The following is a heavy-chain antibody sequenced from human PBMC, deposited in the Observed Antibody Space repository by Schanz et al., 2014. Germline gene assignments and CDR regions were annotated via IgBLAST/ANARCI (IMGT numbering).Heavy chain of an antibody. Sequence: QVQLVQSGAEVKKPGSSMKVSCKASGGTFNSYTINWVRQAPGQGPEWMGWISDYNADTKYAQKVQGRVTMTTDTSTSTAYMELRSLRSDDTAVYYCARGGYSSGWYDRDIAHFDYWGQGTLVTVSS. CDR1: GGTFNSYT. CDR3: ARGGYSSGWYDRDIAHFDY. J-gene: IGHJ4*02. CDR2: ISDYNADT. V-gene: IGHV1-18*01. D-gene: IGHD6-19*01.